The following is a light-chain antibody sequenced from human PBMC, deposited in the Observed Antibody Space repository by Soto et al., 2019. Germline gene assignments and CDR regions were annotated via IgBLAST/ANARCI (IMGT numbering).Light chain of an antibody. CDR2: LNSDGSH. Sequence: QPVLTQSPSASASLGASVKLTCTLSSGHSSYAIAWHQQQPEKGPRYLMKLNSDGSHSKGDGIPDRFSGSSSGAECYLTISSLQSEDEADYYCQTYVVFGGGTKLTVL. CDR3: QTYVV. J-gene: IGLJ2*01. V-gene: IGLV4-69*01. CDR1: SGHSSYA.